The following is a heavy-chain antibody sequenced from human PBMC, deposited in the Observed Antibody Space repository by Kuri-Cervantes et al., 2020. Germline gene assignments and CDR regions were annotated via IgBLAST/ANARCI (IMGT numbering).Heavy chain of an antibody. D-gene: IGHD3-10*01. CDR1: GYSFTSYW. Sequence: KVSCKGSGYSFTSYWIGWVRQMPGKGLEWMGIIDPGDSDTRYSPSFQGQVTISADKSISTAYLRWSSLKASDTAMYYCARSRYGSYNAAFDIWGQGTMVTVSS. CDR3: ARSRYGSYNAAFDI. J-gene: IGHJ3*02. CDR2: IDPGDSDT. V-gene: IGHV5-51*01.